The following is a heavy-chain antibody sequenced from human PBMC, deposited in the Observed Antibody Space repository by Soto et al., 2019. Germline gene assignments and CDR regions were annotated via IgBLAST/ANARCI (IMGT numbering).Heavy chain of an antibody. Sequence: EVQLVESGGGLVQPGRSLRLSCTASGLSFGDYAMSWFRQAPGKGLEWVGFIRSKAYGGTTENAASVKGRFTISRDDSTSIAYLQMNSLKTEDTAVYYCARVRCTGTSCYVPYYFDYWGQGTLVTVSS. CDR2: IRSKAYGGTT. CDR3: ARVRCTGTSCYVPYYFDY. CDR1: GLSFGDYA. V-gene: IGHV3-49*03. D-gene: IGHD2-2*01. J-gene: IGHJ4*02.